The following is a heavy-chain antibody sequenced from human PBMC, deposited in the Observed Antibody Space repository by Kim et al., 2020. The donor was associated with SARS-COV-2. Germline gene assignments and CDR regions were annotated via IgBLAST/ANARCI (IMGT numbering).Heavy chain of an antibody. Sequence: GGSLRLSCSASGFTFSSYAMHWVRQAPGKGLEYVSAISSNGGSTYYADSVKGRITISRDNSKNTLYLQMSNLRSEDTAVYYCVKGGSSSWFREFFQHWGQGTLVTVSS. CDR3: VKGGSSSWFREFFQH. V-gene: IGHV3-64D*09. CDR1: GFTFSSYA. J-gene: IGHJ1*01. D-gene: IGHD6-13*01. CDR2: ISSNGGST.